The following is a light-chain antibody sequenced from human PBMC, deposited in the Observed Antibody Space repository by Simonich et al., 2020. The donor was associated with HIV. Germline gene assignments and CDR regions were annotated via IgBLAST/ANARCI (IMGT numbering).Light chain of an antibody. CDR2: DVT. Sequence: QSALTQPRSVSGSPGQSVPISCTGTSSDVGGYNYVAWYQQHPGKAPKLMIYDVTTRPSGVSDRFSGSKSGNTSSLTISGRQAEDEADYYCCSYAGSYTLVFGGGTKLTVL. CDR3: CSYAGSYTLV. V-gene: IGLV2-11*01. J-gene: IGLJ3*02. CDR1: SSDVGGYNY.